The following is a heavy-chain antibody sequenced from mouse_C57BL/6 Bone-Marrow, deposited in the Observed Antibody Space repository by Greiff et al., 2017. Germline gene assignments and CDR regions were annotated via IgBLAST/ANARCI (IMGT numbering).Heavy chain of an antibody. CDR2: IYPGSGST. CDR1: GYTFTSYW. Sequence: QVQLKQSGAELVKPGASVKMSCKASGYTFTSYWITWVKQRPGQGLEWIGDIYPGSGSTNYNEKFKSKATLTVDTSSSTAYMQLSSLTSEDSAVYYCARCDWGLLCDYWGQGTTLTVSS. J-gene: IGHJ2*01. V-gene: IGHV1-55*01. CDR3: ARCDWGLLCDY. D-gene: IGHD2-13*01.